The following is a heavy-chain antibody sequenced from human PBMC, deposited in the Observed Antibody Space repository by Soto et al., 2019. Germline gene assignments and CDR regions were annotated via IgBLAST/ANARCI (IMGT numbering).Heavy chain of an antibody. D-gene: IGHD3-3*01. CDR3: ARAFGGSYDY. CDR1: GFTVSSYY. V-gene: IGHV3-53*02. J-gene: IGHJ4*02. CDR2: IYSRGPT. Sequence: EVQLVETGGGLIQPGESLRLSCAASGFTVSSYYMNWVRLVPEKGLEWVSVIYSRGPTFYADSVRGRFTISRDISKNTLYLQMNSLRVEDTAVYYCARAFGGSYDYWGQGTRVTVSS.